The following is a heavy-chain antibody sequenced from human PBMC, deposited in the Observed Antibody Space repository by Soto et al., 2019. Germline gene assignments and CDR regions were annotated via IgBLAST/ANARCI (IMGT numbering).Heavy chain of an antibody. J-gene: IGHJ4*02. CDR2: IIPIFGTA. CDR1: TYNFKTLI. D-gene: IGHD2-15*01. CDR3: ARDHCSGGSCYSGWYYFDY. V-gene: IGHV1-69*13. Sequence: SVKVSCKASTYNFKTLIISWVRQAPGQGLEWMGGIIPIFGTANYAQKFQGRVTITADESTSTAYMELSSLRSEDTAVHYCARDHCSGGSCYSGWYYFDYWGQGTLVTVSS.